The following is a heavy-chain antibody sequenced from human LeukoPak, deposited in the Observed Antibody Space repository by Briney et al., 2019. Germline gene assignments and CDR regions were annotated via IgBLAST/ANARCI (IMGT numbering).Heavy chain of an antibody. CDR3: ARGRSYGV. Sequence: PSQTLSLTCAVYGGSFSGYYWSWVRQPPGKGLEWIGEITHSGSTNYNPSLKSGDTISVDTSKNQFSLRLSSVTPADTAVYYCARGRSYGVWGQGTLVTVSS. V-gene: IGHV4-34*01. CDR1: GGSFSGYY. CDR2: ITHSGST. J-gene: IGHJ4*02. D-gene: IGHD5-18*01.